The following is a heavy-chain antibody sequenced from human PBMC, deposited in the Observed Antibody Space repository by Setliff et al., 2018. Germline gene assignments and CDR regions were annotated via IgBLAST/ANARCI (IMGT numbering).Heavy chain of an antibody. J-gene: IGHJ4*02. CDR3: ARDGGGYCATTSCFHFDY. D-gene: IGHD2-15*01. CDR1: GYTFNTHG. V-gene: IGHV1-18*01. CDR2: ISPYTGKT. Sequence: ASVKVSCKSYGYTFNTHGISWVRQAPGQRPEWMGWISPYTGKTRSIERFQGRLTLTIDTSTNTVFMELRSLRPDDTAIYYRARDGGGYCATTSCFHFDYWGQGTQVTVSS.